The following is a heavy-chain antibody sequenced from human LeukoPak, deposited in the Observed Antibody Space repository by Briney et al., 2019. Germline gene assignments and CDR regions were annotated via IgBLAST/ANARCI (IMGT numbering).Heavy chain of an antibody. Sequence: PSETLSLTCTVSGGSISSYYWSWIRQPPGKGLEWIGYIYYSGTTSYNPSLKSRVTISVDTSKNQISLRLNSVIAADTAVYYCASESVALAGIDYWGQGALVTVSS. V-gene: IGHV4-59*08. J-gene: IGHJ4*02. CDR1: GGSISSYY. CDR3: ASESVALAGIDY. CDR2: IYYSGTT. D-gene: IGHD6-19*01.